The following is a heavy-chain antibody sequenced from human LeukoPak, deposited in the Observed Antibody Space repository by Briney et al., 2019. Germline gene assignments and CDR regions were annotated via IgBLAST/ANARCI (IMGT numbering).Heavy chain of an antibody. V-gene: IGHV4-59*08. CDR2: VFYSGST. D-gene: IGHD2/OR15-2a*01. CDR3: ARRLSTRSYYLDD. J-gene: IGHJ4*02. Sequence: SETLSLTCTVSGASISNYYWTWIRQPPGKGMEWIGHVFYSGSTTYNPSLKSRVTISVDRSKNQFSLKLNSATAADTAVYYCARRLSTRSYYLDDWGQGTLVTVSS. CDR1: GASISNYY.